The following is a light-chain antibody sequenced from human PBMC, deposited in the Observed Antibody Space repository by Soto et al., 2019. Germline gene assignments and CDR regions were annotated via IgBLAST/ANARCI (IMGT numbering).Light chain of an antibody. V-gene: IGKV1-39*01. Sequence: DFQMTQSPSSLSSSVGDRVTITFRAIQSISRYLNWYQQKLGKAPKLLISAASSAQSEVPSRFSGSGSGTDFTLTITNLQPEDFATYYCQQNFSTPVTFGGGTKVDIK. CDR3: QQNFSTPVT. J-gene: IGKJ4*01. CDR1: QSISRY. CDR2: AAS.